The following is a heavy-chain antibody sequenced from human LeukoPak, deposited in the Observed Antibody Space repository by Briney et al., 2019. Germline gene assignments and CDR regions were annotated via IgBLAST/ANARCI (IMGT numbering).Heavy chain of an antibody. CDR1: GGSFSGYY. J-gene: IGHJ3*02. V-gene: IGHV4-34*01. D-gene: IGHD5-24*01. Sequence: SETLSLTCAVYGGSFSGYYWSWIRQPPGKGLEWIGEINHSGSTNYNPSLKSRVTISVDTSKNQFSLKLSSVTAADTAVYYCARVRRWLHIVPDAFDIWGQGTMVTVSS. CDR3: ARVRRWLHIVPDAFDI. CDR2: INHSGST.